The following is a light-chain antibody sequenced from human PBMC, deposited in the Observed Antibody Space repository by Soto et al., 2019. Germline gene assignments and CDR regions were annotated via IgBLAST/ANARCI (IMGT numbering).Light chain of an antibody. CDR2: KAS. CDR3: QHYNSYPEA. V-gene: IGKV1-5*03. CDR1: QTISSW. J-gene: IGKJ1*01. Sequence: IKMTQSPAPLSGSVKDRVTITCRASQTISSWLAWYQQKPGKAPKLLIYKASTLKSGVPSRFSGSGSGTEFTLTISSLQPDDVATYYCQHYNSYPEAFGQGTNVDIK.